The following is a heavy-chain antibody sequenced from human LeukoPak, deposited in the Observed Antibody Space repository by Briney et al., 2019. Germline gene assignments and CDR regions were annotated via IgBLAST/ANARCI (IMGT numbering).Heavy chain of an antibody. CDR1: GFTFSSYG. CDR2: ISYDGSNK. J-gene: IGHJ4*02. V-gene: IGHV3-30*18. CDR3: AKVGGQYGLIDY. Sequence: PGGSLRLSCAASGFTFSSYGMHWVRQAPGKGLEWVAVISYDGSNKYYADSVKGRFTISRDNSKNTLYLQMNSLRAEDTAVYYCAKVGGQYGLIDYWGQGTLVTVSS. D-gene: IGHD1-26*01.